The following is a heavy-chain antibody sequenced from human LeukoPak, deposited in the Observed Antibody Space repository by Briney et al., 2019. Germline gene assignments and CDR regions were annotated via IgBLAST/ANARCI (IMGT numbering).Heavy chain of an antibody. CDR1: VFSSSSYE. CDR2: ISTSCRHI. CDR3: ARRAYCGGDCYSPVDY. J-gene: IGHJ4*02. V-gene: IGHV3-48*03. Sequence: GRSLRLSCAASVFSSSSYEMKWVRHAPGKGLEWVSYISTSCRHIYYTDSVKGRFTISRHNDKNSLYLQMNSLRAEDTAVYYCARRAYCGGDCYSPVDYWGQGTLVTVSS. D-gene: IGHD2-21*02.